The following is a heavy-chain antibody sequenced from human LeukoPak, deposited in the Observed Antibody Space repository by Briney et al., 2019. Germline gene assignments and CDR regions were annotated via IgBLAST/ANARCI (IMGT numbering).Heavy chain of an antibody. CDR3: ARGHSGSYYVNWFDP. V-gene: IGHV3-48*04. D-gene: IGHD3-10*01. CDR2: ISSSSSTI. Sequence: GGSLRLSCAASGFTFSSYSMNWVRQAPGKGLEWVSYISSSSSTIYYADSVKGRFTISRDNAKNSLYLQMNSLRAEDTAVYYCARGHSGSYYVNWFDPWGQGTLVTVSS. CDR1: GFTFSSYS. J-gene: IGHJ5*02.